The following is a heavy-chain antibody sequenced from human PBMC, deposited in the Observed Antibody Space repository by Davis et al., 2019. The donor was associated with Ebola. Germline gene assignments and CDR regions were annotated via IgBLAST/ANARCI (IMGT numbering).Heavy chain of an antibody. J-gene: IGHJ4*02. V-gene: IGHV3-21*01. CDR2: ISSSSSYI. CDR3: ARVWGVAGTRGFDY. D-gene: IGHD6-19*01. CDR1: GFTFSSYA. Sequence: GESLKISCAASGFTFSSYAMSWVRQAPGKGLEWVSSISSSSSYIYYADSVKGRFTISRDNAKNSLYLQMNSLRAEDTAVYYCARVWGVAGTRGFDYWGQGTLVTVSS.